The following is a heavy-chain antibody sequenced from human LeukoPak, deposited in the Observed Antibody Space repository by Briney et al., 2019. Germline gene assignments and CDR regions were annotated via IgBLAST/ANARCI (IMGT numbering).Heavy chain of an antibody. CDR2: IYPGDSDT. D-gene: IGHD3-22*01. J-gene: IGHJ4*02. Sequence: GESLTISCRGSGYIFTSYWIGWVRQMPGKGLEWMGIIYPGDSDTIYSPSFQGQVTISADKSISTAYLQWSSLKASDTAMYYCASLAYDSSGYRPYYFDYWGQGTLVTVSS. CDR1: GYIFTSYW. CDR3: ASLAYDSSGYRPYYFDY. V-gene: IGHV5-51*03.